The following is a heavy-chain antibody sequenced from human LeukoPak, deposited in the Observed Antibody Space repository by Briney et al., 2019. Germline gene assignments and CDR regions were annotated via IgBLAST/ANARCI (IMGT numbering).Heavy chain of an antibody. D-gene: IGHD1-26*01. CDR2: IGGSGDKT. CDR1: GFTFSNYA. Sequence: PGGSLRLSCAASGFTFSNYAMSWVRQAPGKGLEWVSSIGGSGDKTYYADSVKGRFTISRDNSKNTLYLQMNSLRAEDTAVYYCARGGHDGTYYLSYWGQGTLVTVSS. V-gene: IGHV3-23*01. J-gene: IGHJ4*02. CDR3: ARGGHDGTYYLSY.